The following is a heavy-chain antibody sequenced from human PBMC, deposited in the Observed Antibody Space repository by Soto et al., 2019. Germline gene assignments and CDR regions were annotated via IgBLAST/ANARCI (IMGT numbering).Heavy chain of an antibody. CDR3: ARDGARGENYYYYGMDV. CDR1: GYTFTSYG. CDR2: ISAYNGNT. V-gene: IGHV1-18*01. Sequence: QVQLVQSGAEVKKPGASVKVSCKASGYTFTSYGISWVRQAPGQGLEWMGWISAYNGNTNYAQKVQGRVTMSTDTSTSTAYMGLRSLRSDDTAVYYCARDGARGENYYYYGMDVWGQGTTVTVSS. J-gene: IGHJ6*02. D-gene: IGHD3-16*01.